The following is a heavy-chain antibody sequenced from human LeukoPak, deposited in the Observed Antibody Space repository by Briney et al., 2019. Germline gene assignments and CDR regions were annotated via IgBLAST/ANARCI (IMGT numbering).Heavy chain of an antibody. J-gene: IGHJ4*02. Sequence: SETLPLTCAVYGGSFSGYYWSWIRQPPGKGLEWIGEINHSGSTNYNPSLKSRVTISVDTSKNQFSLKLSSVTAADTAVYYCAMYPPGIAAAGVPWGQGTLVTVSS. V-gene: IGHV4-34*01. CDR2: INHSGST. CDR3: AMYPPGIAAAGVP. CDR1: GGSFSGYY. D-gene: IGHD6-13*01.